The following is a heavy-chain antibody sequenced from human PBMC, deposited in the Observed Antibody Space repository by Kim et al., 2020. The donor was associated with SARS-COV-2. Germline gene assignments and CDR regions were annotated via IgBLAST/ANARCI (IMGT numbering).Heavy chain of an antibody. D-gene: IGHD3-16*01. CDR3: TRHIGSIGGGGI. J-gene: IGHJ3*02. Sequence: AYAASVKGKFTISREDSKNTAYLQMNSLKTEDTAVYYCTRHIGSIGGGGIWGQGTMVTVSS. V-gene: IGHV3-73*01.